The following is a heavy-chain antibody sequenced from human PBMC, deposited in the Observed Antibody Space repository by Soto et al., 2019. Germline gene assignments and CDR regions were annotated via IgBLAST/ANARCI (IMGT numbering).Heavy chain of an antibody. V-gene: IGHV4-31*02. J-gene: IGHJ4*02. CDR1: GCSTSSGNYY. Sequence: AESLARTESISGCSTSSGNYYWNWIRQHPGKGLEWIGYIYYSGSTYYNPSLKSRVTISVDTSKNQFSLKLSSVTAADTAVYYCAREPLTWGQGTLVTVSS. CDR2: IYYSGST. CDR3: AREPLT.